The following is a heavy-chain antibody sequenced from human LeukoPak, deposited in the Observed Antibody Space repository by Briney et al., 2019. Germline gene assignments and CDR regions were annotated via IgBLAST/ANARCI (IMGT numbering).Heavy chain of an antibody. Sequence: SGTLSLTCGVSGGCIDITNYWSGVRQAPGKGLEWIGEISHDGTTNHNPSLRSRVAMSLDRANNQFSLSLTSVTAADTAVYYCTREDRPFCPFAYWGQGVLVTVSS. J-gene: IGHJ4*02. CDR3: TREDRPFCPFAY. V-gene: IGHV4-4*02. D-gene: IGHD3-22*01. CDR1: GGCIDITNY. CDR2: ISHDGTT.